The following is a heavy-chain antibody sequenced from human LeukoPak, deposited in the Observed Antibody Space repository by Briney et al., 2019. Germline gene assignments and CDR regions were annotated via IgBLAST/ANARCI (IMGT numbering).Heavy chain of an antibody. Sequence: GGSLRLSCSAAGFTFKSYPMHWVRQAPGKGLEFVSAISSNGGSTYYADSVKGRLTISRDNSKNTLYLQMSSLRAEDTALYYCVKRDYYVMDVWGQGTTVTVSS. CDR2: ISSNGGST. J-gene: IGHJ6*02. CDR1: GFTFKSYP. V-gene: IGHV3-64D*09. CDR3: VKRDYYVMDV.